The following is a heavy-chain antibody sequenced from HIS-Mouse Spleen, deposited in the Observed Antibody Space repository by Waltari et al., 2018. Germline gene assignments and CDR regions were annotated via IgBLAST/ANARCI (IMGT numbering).Heavy chain of an antibody. CDR2: IKQDGSEK. Sequence: EVQLVESGGGLVQPGGSLRLSCAASGFNFSSFWMSGVRQGPGKGVEWVANIKQDGSEKYYVDSVKGRFTISRDNAKNSLYLQMNSLRAEDTAVYYCARERRGPGWFDHWGQGTLVTVSS. CDR1: GFNFSSFW. V-gene: IGHV3-7*01. CDR3: ARERRGPGWFDH. D-gene: IGHD5-12*01. J-gene: IGHJ5*02.